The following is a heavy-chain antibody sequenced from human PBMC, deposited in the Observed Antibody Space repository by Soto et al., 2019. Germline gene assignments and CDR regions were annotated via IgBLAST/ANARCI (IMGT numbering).Heavy chain of an antibody. CDR3: ARVNTYGGLLGYCSGGSCNLFDY. J-gene: IGHJ4*02. Sequence: ASLKVSCKASGYTFTSYGISWVRQAPGQGLEWMGWISAYNGNTNYAQKLQGRVTMTTDTSTSTAYMELRSLRSDDTAVYYCARVNTYGGLLGYCSGGSCNLFDYWGQGTLVTVSS. V-gene: IGHV1-18*01. CDR1: GYTFTSYG. D-gene: IGHD2-15*01. CDR2: ISAYNGNT.